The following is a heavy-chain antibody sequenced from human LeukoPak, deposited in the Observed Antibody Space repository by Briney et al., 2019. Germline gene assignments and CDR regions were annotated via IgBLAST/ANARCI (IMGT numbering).Heavy chain of an antibody. CDR3: ARHYYAVNY. CDR1: GDSISSGDFY. CDR2: IYYSGST. V-gene: IGHV4-30-4*01. J-gene: IGHJ4*02. Sequence: SQILSLTCTVSGDSISSGDFYWSWIRQPPGKGLEWIGYIYYSGSTSYNPSLKSRVAISVDTSKNQFSLKLSSVTAADTAVYYCARHYYAVNYWGQGTPVTVSS. D-gene: IGHD3-3*01.